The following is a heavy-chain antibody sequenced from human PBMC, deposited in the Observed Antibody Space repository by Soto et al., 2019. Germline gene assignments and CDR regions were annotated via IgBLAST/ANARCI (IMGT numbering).Heavy chain of an antibody. CDR3: AILQLERRGGSGAFDY. CDR2: INHSGST. V-gene: IGHV4-34*01. D-gene: IGHD1-1*01. Sequence: QVQLQQWGAGLLKPSETLSLTCAVYGGSFSGYYWSWIRQPPGKGLEWIGEINHSGSTNYNPSLKSRVTISVDTSKNQFSLKLSSVTAADTAVYYCAILQLERRGGSGAFDYWGQGTLVTVSS. CDR1: GGSFSGYY. J-gene: IGHJ4*02.